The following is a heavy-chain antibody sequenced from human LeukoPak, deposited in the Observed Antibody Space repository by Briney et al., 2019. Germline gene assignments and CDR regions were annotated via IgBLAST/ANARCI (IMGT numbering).Heavy chain of an antibody. V-gene: IGHV1-18*01. CDR3: ARNVSFFDY. CDR1: GDSLSNYG. CDR2: SSGDNGKT. J-gene: IGHJ4*02. D-gene: IGHD5/OR15-5a*01. Sequence: ASVKVSCKASGDSLSNYGISWLRQAPGQGLEWMGWSSGDNGKTNYAQKSQGRVTMTTDTSTITAYLELRSLRSDDTAVYYCARNVSFFDYWGQGTLVTVSS.